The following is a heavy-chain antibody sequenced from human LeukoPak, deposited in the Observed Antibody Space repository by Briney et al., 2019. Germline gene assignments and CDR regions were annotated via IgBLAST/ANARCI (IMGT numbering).Heavy chain of an antibody. Sequence: NPGGSLRLSCAASGFTYSSYSMNWVRQAPGKGPEWVSSISSSSSYIYYADSVKGRFTISRDNAKNSLYLQMNSLRAEDTAVYYCARETRGYSYGNFDYWGQGTLVTVSS. V-gene: IGHV3-21*01. CDR3: ARETRGYSYGNFDY. CDR2: ISSSSSYI. J-gene: IGHJ4*02. D-gene: IGHD5-18*01. CDR1: GFTYSSYS.